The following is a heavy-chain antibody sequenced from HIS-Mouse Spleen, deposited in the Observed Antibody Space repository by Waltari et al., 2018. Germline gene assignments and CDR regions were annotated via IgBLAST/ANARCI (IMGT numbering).Heavy chain of an antibody. Sequence: QVTLRESGPALVKPTQTLTLTCTFSGFSLSTSGMCVSWIRQAPGKALEWLARIDWDDDKYYSTSLKTRLTISRDTSKNQVVLTMTNMDPLDTATYYCARIAEGYTSGWYAFDYWCQGTLVTVSS. CDR2: IDWDDDK. V-gene: IGHV2-70*15. D-gene: IGHD6-19*01. J-gene: IGHJ4*02. CDR3: ARIAEGYTSGWYAFDY. CDR1: GFSLSTSGMC.